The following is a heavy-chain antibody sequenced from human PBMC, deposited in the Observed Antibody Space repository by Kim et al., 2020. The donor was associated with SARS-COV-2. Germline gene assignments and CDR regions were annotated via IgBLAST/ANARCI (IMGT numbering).Heavy chain of an antibody. V-gene: IGHV4-39*01. CDR3: ATEIAVAGIPYYYYGMEG. CDR1: GGSISSTSYY. Sequence: SETLSLTCTVSGGSISSTSYYWGWIRQPPGKGLEWIGSIYYSGGTYYTPSLKSRVTISVDTSKHQFSLKLSPVTAADTAVYYCATEIAVAGIPYYYYGMEGWGQGTTVNLPS. CDR2: IYYSGGT. D-gene: IGHD6-19*01. J-gene: IGHJ6*02.